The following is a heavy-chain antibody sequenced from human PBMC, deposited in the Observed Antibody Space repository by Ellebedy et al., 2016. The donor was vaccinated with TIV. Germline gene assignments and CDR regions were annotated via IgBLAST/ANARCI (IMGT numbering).Heavy chain of an antibody. V-gene: IGHV3-30-3*01. CDR3: ARDLSGWYRSSYYFDY. D-gene: IGHD6-19*01. CDR2: ISYEGSNQ. CDR1: GFTFSSYA. Sequence: GGSLRLSCAASGFTFSSYAMSWVRQAPGKGLEWVAVISYEGSNQNYADSVKGRFTISRDNSKNTLYLQMNSLRAEDTAVYYCARDLSGWYRSSYYFDYWGQGTLVTVSS. J-gene: IGHJ4*02.